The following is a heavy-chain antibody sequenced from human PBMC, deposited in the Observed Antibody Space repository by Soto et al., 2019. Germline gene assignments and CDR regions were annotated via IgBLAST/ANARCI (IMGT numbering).Heavy chain of an antibody. CDR2: IYYSGST. Sequence: PSDTLSLTCTVSGGSISSYYWSWIRQPPGKGLEWIGYIYYSGSTNHHPSLKSRVTISVDTSKNQFSLKVSSVTAAETAVYYCARAPDIARATVFHXWGQGTLVTVSX. CDR1: GGSISSYY. D-gene: IGHD5-18*01. CDR3: ARAPDIARATVFHX. J-gene: IGHJ4*02. V-gene: IGHV4-59*01.